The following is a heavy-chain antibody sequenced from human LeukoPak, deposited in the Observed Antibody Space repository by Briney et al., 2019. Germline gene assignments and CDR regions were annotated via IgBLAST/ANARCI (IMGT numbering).Heavy chain of an antibody. CDR1: GFMFSSYW. CDR2: INSDGSST. V-gene: IGHV3-74*01. D-gene: IGHD2-2*01. Sequence: GGSLRLSCVASGFMFSSYWMNWVRQAPGKGLVWVSRINSDGSSTSYADSVKGRFTISRDNAKNTLFLQMNSLRAEDTAVYYWARGPGAFDIWGQGTMVTVSS. CDR3: ARGPGAFDI. J-gene: IGHJ3*02.